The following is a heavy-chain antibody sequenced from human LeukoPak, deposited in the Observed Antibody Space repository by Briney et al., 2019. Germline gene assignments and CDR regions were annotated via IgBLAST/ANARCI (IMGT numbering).Heavy chain of an antibody. V-gene: IGHV4-31*03. CDR2: IYYSGST. J-gene: IGHJ2*01. CDR1: GGSISSGGYY. Sequence: PSETLSLTCTVSGGSISSGGYYWSWIRQHPGKGLEWIGYIYYSGSTYYNPSLKSRVTISVDTSKNQFSLTLNSVTAADTAVYYCARAAVLRGVRHFDLWGRGTLVTVSS. D-gene: IGHD3-10*01. CDR3: ARAAVLRGVRHFDL.